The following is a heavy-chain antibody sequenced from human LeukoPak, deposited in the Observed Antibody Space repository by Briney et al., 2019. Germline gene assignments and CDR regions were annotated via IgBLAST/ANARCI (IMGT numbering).Heavy chain of an antibody. CDR1: GYTFTGNY. CDR2: ISPNNGNT. CDR3: ARDSLGPTDY. Sequence: ASVKVTYKASGYTFTGNYLHWVRHAPGQGLEWMGWISPNNGNTLYAQKFQGRVTMTRDTSISTAYMEVTSLRSDDTAVYYCARDSLGPTDYWGQGTLVTVSS. J-gene: IGHJ4*02. V-gene: IGHV1-2*02.